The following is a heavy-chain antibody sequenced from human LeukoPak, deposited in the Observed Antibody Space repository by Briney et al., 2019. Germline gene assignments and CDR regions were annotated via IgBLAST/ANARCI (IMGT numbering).Heavy chain of an antibody. Sequence: ASVKVSCKASGYTFTSYGISWVRQAPGQGLEWMGWISAYNGNTNYAQKLQGRVTMTTDTSTSTAYMELRSLRSDDTAVYYCARDSGTWVECSRTSCYIAYWGQGTLVSVSS. CDR2: ISAYNGNT. CDR1: GYTFTSYG. CDR3: ARDSGTWVECSRTSCYIAY. J-gene: IGHJ4*02. V-gene: IGHV1-18*01. D-gene: IGHD2-2*02.